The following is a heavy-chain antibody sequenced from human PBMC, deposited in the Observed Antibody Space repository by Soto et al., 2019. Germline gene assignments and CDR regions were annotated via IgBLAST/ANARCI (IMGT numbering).Heavy chain of an antibody. D-gene: IGHD6-19*01. CDR2: LSYDGSNK. CDR3: AKGLYASGWSFLDY. Sequence: QVQLVESGGGVVQPGRSLRLSCAASGFMFSSYGMHWVRQAPGKGLEWVALLSYDGSNKYYADSVKGRFTISRDNSKNTLYLQMKSLRAEDTALYYCAKGLYASGWSFLDYWGQGTLVTVS. V-gene: IGHV3-30*18. CDR1: GFMFSSYG. J-gene: IGHJ4*02.